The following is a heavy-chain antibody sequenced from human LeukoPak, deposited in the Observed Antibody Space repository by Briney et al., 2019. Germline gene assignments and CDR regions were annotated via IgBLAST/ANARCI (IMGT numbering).Heavy chain of an antibody. CDR2: IYTSGST. J-gene: IGHJ4*02. Sequence: SETLSLTCTVSGGSISSGSYYWSWIRQPAGKGLEWIGRIYTSGSTNYNPSLKSRVTISVDTSKNQFSLKLSSVTAADTAVYYCARLRLWFDYWGQGTQVTVSS. D-gene: IGHD5-18*01. V-gene: IGHV4-61*02. CDR3: ARLRLWFDY. CDR1: GGSISSGSYY.